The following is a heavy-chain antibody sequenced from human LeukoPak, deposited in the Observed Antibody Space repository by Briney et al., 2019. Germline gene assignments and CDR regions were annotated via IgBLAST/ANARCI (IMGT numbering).Heavy chain of an antibody. D-gene: IGHD1-20*01. V-gene: IGHV4-34*01. Sequence: PSETLSLTCAVYGGSFSGYYWSWIRQPPGKGLEWIGEINHSGSTNYNPSLKSRVTISVDTSKNQFSLKLSSVTAADTAVYYCARDHITDAFDIWGQGTMVTVSS. J-gene: IGHJ3*02. CDR1: GGSFSGYY. CDR3: ARDHITDAFDI. CDR2: INHSGST.